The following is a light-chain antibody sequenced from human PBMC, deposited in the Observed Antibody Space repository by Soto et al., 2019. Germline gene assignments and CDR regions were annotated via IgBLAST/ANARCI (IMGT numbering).Light chain of an antibody. CDR3: SSYTTSSTVV. J-gene: IGLJ3*02. Sequence: QSALTQPASVSGSPGQSITISCTGTTSDIGDYNYVSWYQQHPGKAPKLMIYEVIRRPSGISNRFSGSKSGNTASLTISTLQAEDEAEYYCSSYTTSSTVVFGGGTQLTVL. V-gene: IGLV2-14*01. CDR1: TSDIGDYNY. CDR2: EVI.